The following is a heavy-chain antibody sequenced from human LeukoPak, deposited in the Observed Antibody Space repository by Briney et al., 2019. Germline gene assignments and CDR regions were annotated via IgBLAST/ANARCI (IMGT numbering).Heavy chain of an antibody. Sequence: ASVKVSCKASGYTFTSYDINWVRQATGQGLEWMGWMNPNSGNTGYAQKFQGRVTMTRNTSIGTAYMELSSLRSEDTAVYYCARGNIPLWFERRRWFDPWGQGTLVTVSS. V-gene: IGHV1-8*01. CDR2: MNPNSGNT. CDR1: GYTFTSYD. D-gene: IGHD3-10*01. J-gene: IGHJ5*02. CDR3: ARGNIPLWFERRRWFDP.